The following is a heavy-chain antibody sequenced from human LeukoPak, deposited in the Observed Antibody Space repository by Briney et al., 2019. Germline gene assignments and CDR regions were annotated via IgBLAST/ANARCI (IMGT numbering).Heavy chain of an antibody. CDR2: MNPNSGNT. CDR1: GYTFTSYD. CDR3: SFRGEDRDGNFDY. D-gene: IGHD5-24*01. Sequence: ASVKVSCKASGYTFTSYDINWVRQATGQGLEWMGWMNPNSGNTGYAQKFQGRVTMTRDTSISTAYMELSGLRSEDTAVYYCSFRGEDRDGNFDYWGQGTLVTVSS. J-gene: IGHJ4*02. V-gene: IGHV1-8*01.